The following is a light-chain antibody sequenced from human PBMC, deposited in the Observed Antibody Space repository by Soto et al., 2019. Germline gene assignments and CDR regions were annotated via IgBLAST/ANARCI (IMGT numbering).Light chain of an antibody. Sequence: EIVLTQSPGTLSLSPGERATLSCRASQSVSSSYLAWYQQKPGQAPRLLIYGASSRATGITDRFSGSGSGTDFTLTISRLEPEEFAVYYCQQYGSPITFGQGTRLEIK. CDR2: GAS. CDR1: QSVSSSY. J-gene: IGKJ5*01. CDR3: QQYGSPIT. V-gene: IGKV3-20*01.